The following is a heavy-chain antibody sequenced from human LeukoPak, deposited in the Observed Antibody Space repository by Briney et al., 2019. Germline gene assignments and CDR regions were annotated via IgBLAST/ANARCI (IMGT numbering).Heavy chain of an antibody. V-gene: IGHV4-34*01. Sequence: SETLSLTCAVYGGSFSGYYWSWIRQPPGKGLEWIGEINHSGSTNYNPSLKSRVTISVDTSKNQFSLKLSSVTAADTAVYYCAKTSRAYYYDSSGYSSYEYFQHWGQGTLVPVPS. J-gene: IGHJ1*01. D-gene: IGHD3-22*01. CDR1: GGSFSGYY. CDR3: AKTSRAYYYDSSGYSSYEYFQH. CDR2: INHSGST.